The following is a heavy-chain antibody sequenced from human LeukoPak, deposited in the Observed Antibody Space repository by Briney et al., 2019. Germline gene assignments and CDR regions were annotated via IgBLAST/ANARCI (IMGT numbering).Heavy chain of an antibody. J-gene: IGHJ5*02. CDR3: ARDSPTTLGDSSGYYRSWFDP. CDR1: GYTFTDDY. CDR2: INPNSGVT. D-gene: IGHD3-22*01. Sequence: ASVKVSCKASGYTFTDDYVHWVRQASGQGLEWMGWINPNSGVTNYAQKFQGRVTMTRDMSISTVYMELSSLRSEDTAVYYCARDSPTTLGDSSGYYRSWFDPWGQGTLVTVSS. V-gene: IGHV1-2*02.